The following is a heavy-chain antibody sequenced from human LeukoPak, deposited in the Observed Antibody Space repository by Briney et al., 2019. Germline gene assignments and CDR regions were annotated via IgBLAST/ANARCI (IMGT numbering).Heavy chain of an antibody. Sequence: ASVKLSCKASGYTFTSYDINWVRQATGQGLEWMGWMNPNSGNTGYAQKFQGRVTMTRNTSISTAYMELSSLISEDTAVYYCARGPYITIFGVAWSYGMDVWGQGTTVTVSS. CDR1: GYTFTSYD. CDR2: MNPNSGNT. CDR3: ARGPYITIFGVAWSYGMDV. V-gene: IGHV1-8*01. D-gene: IGHD3-3*01. J-gene: IGHJ6*02.